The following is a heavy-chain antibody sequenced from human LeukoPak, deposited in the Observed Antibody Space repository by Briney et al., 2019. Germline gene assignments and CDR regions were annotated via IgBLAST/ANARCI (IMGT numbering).Heavy chain of an antibody. J-gene: IGHJ4*02. CDR2: IFYIGST. CDR3: SRHGSYSYMF. D-gene: IGHD1-26*01. Sequence: SETLSLTCAVSGVSISSGGYWSWVRQPPGKGLEWIGQIFYIGSTNYNPSLASRVVMSLDKSRNQLSLKLNSVTAADTATYYCSRHGSYSYMFWGQGVLVTVSS. CDR1: GVSISSGGY. V-gene: IGHV4-4*02.